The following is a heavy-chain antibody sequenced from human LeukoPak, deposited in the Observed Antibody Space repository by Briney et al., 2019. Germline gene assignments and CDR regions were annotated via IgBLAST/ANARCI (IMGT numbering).Heavy chain of an antibody. D-gene: IGHD2-2*01. Sequence: SETLSLTCTVSGGSISSYYWSWIRQPPGKGLEWIGYISTSGSTKYNPSLKSRVTISVDTSKNHISLKLGSVTAADTAVYYCARGVCTSTSCFAGDYGMDVWGQGTTVTVSS. CDR1: GGSISSYY. V-gene: IGHV4-4*08. CDR3: ARGVCTSTSCFAGDYGMDV. J-gene: IGHJ6*02. CDR2: ISTSGST.